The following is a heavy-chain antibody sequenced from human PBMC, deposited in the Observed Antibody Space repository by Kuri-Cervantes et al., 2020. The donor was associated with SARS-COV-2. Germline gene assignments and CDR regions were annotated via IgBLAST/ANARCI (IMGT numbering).Heavy chain of an antibody. V-gene: IGHV1-8*01. CDR1: ETTFPNYD. CDR3: ARDWGVREAAAGTPYWYFDL. CDR2: VKANSGNT. Sequence: SVKVPCKPPETTFPNYDINWVRQATGQGLEWMGMVKANSGNTLYAQIFQGRVTMTRDTSTSTVYMELSRLRSDDTAVYYCARDWGVREAAAGTPYWYFDLWGRGTLVTVSS. D-gene: IGHD6-13*01. J-gene: IGHJ2*01.